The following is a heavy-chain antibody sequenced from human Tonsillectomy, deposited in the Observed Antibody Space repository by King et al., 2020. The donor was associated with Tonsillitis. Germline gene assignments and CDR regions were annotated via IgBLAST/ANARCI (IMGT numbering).Heavy chain of an antibody. D-gene: IGHD2-21*01. CDR3: AKDLWLALDY. J-gene: IGHJ4*02. Sequence: QLVQSGGGVEQPGGSLRLSCAASGFTFDDYAMHWVRQAPGKGLEWVSLISGDGGRTHYADSVKGRFTISRDNSKNSLYLQMNSLRTEDTAFYYCAKDLWLALDYWGQGTLVTVSS. CDR1: GFTFDDYA. V-gene: IGHV3-43*02. CDR2: ISGDGGRT.